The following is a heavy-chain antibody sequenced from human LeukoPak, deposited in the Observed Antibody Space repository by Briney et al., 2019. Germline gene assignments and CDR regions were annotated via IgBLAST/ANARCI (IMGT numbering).Heavy chain of an antibody. CDR3: ARERYVAAAGGAEYFHH. CDR2: IIPILGIA. D-gene: IGHD6-13*01. V-gene: IGHV1-69*04. Sequence: SVKVSCKASGGTFSSYAISWVRQAPGQGLEWMGRIIPILGIAHYAQKFQGRVTITADKSTSTAYMELSSLRSEDTAVYYCARERYVAAAGGAEYFHHWGQGTLVTVSS. J-gene: IGHJ1*01. CDR1: GGTFSSYA.